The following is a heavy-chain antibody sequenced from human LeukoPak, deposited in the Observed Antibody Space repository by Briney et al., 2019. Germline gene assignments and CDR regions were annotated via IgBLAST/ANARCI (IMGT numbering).Heavy chain of an antibody. J-gene: IGHJ4*02. V-gene: IGHV4-59*11. CDR3: ARVGGGQQLVASPLYYFDY. CDR1: DFSMSIHY. D-gene: IGHD6-13*01. CDR2: IYYSGST. Sequence: ETLFLLCTVSDFSMSIHYWSWVRQPPGKGLEWIGYIYYSGSTKYVPSLNERVTILCDTSKTQFPLKLSSVTAADTAVYYCARVGGGQQLVASPLYYFDYWGQGNLVPVSS.